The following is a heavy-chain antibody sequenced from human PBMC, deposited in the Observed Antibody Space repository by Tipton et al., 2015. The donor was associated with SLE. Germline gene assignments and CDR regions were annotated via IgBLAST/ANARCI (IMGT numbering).Heavy chain of an antibody. Sequence: TLSLTCTVSGGSVTSSPYYWSWIRQPPGKGLEWIGSIYNSGSTYYNPSLKSRVTISVDTSKNQFSLKLSSVTAADTAVYYCARDGTVGASKDYYYYMDVWGKGTTVTVSS. D-gene: IGHD1-26*01. J-gene: IGHJ6*03. V-gene: IGHV4-39*07. CDR1: GGSVTSSPYY. CDR2: IYNSGST. CDR3: ARDGTVGASKDYYYYMDV.